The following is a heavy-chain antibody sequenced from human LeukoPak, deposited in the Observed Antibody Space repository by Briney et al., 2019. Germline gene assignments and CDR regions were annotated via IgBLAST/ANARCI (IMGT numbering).Heavy chain of an antibody. D-gene: IGHD5-18*01. CDR3: AAMHPPRGYSYGLG. CDR2: IVVGRGNT. V-gene: IGHV1-58*02. CDR1: GFTFTSSA. J-gene: IGHJ4*02. Sequence: ASVTVSCKASGFTFTSSAMQWVRQARGQRLEGIGWIVVGRGNTNYAQKFQERVTITRDMSTNTAYIELSSLRSEDTAVYYCAAMHPPRGYSYGLGWGQGTLVTVSS.